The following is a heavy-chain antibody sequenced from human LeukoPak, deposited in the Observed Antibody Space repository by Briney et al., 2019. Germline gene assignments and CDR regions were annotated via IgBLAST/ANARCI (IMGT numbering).Heavy chain of an antibody. CDR2: IRYDGSKK. Sequence: GGSLRLSCAASGFTFSSYGMHWVRQAPGKGLEWVSFIRYDGSKKYYADSVKGRFTISRDNSKNTLYLQMNSLRAEDSALYYCAKGAKKLGYCSGVTCYSNYDYYYMDVWGKETTVTISS. CDR3: AKGAKKLGYCSGVTCYSNYDYYYMDV. D-gene: IGHD2-15*01. V-gene: IGHV3-30*02. CDR1: GFTFSSYG. J-gene: IGHJ6*03.